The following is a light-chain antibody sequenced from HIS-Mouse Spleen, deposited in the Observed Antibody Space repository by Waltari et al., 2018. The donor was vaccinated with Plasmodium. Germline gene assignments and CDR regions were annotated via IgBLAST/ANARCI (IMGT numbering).Light chain of an antibody. V-gene: IGLV4-69*01. CDR3: QTWGTGMGV. CDR1: SGHRSSA. J-gene: IGLJ2*01. CDR2: PNSDGSH. Sequence: QLVLTQSPSASASLGASAKLTCTLSSGHRSSATACHQQQPEKGPRYLMKPNSDGSHSKGDGIPDRFSGSSSGAERYLTISSLQSEDEADYYCQTWGTGMGVFGGGTKLTVL.